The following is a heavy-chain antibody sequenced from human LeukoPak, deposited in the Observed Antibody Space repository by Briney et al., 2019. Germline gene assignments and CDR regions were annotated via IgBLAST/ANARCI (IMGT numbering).Heavy chain of an antibody. CDR2: INPSGGST. CDR1: GYTFTSYY. D-gene: IGHD3-3*01. J-gene: IGHJ4*02. CDR3: ARAGGGTIFGVVRGGDD. V-gene: IGHV1-46*01. Sequence: ASVKVSRKASGYTFTSYYMHWVRQAPGQGLEWMGIINPSGGSTSYAQKFQGRVTMTRDTSTSTVYMELSSLRSEDTAVYYCARAGGGTIFGVVRGGDDWGQGTLVTVSS.